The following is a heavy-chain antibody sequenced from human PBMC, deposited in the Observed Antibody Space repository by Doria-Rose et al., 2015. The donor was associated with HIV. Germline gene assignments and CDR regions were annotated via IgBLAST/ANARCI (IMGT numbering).Heavy chain of an antibody. V-gene: IGHV4-61*08. D-gene: IGHD3-22*01. J-gene: IGHJ4*02. CDR1: GVSLSSPGMG. Sequence: QVQLVQSGPVLVKPTETLTLTCTVSGVSLSSPGMGVSWIRQPPGKALEWVGYIYYSGSTNYNPSLKSRVTISVDTSKNQFSLKLSSVTAADTAVYYCARGTFYDSSGYYPYFDYWGQGTLVTVSS. CDR2: IYYSGST. CDR3: ARGTFYDSSGYYPYFDY.